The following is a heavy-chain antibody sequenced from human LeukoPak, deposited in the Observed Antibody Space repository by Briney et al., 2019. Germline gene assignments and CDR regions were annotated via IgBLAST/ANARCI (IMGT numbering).Heavy chain of an antibody. V-gene: IGHV3-74*01. CDR2: INTDGSSS. D-gene: IGHD3-10*02. Sequence: GGSLRLSCAASGFTFSSYWMHWVRQAPGKGLMWVSRINTDGSSSSYADSVKGRFTISRGNAKNSLYLQMNSLRAEDTAVYYCARGTMFPYYSDYWGQGTLVTVSS. J-gene: IGHJ4*02. CDR1: GFTFSSYW. CDR3: ARGTMFPYYSDY.